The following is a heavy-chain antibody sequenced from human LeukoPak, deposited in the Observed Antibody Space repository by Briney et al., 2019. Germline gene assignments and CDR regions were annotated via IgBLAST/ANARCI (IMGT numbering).Heavy chain of an antibody. J-gene: IGHJ3*02. CDR2: INHSGST. CDR3: ASSSIAVAGTDAFDI. V-gene: IGHV4-34*01. D-gene: IGHD6-19*01. Sequence: SETLSLTCAVYGGSFSGYYWSWIRQPPGKGLEWIGEINHSGSTNYNPSLKSRVTISVDTSKNQFSLKLSSVTAADTAVYYCASSSIAVAGTDAFDIWGQGTMDTVSS. CDR1: GGSFSGYY.